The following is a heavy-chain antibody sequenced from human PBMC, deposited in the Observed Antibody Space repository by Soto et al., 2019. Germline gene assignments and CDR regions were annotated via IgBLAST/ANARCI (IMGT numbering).Heavy chain of an antibody. CDR2: IYHSGST. CDR1: GGSISSSNW. D-gene: IGHD3-3*01. V-gene: IGHV4-4*02. CDR3: ARAPYDFWSGYYHWFDP. J-gene: IGHJ5*02. Sequence: SETLSLTCAVSGGSISSSNWWSWVRQPPGKGLEWIGEIYHSGSTNYNPSLKSRVTISVDKSKNQFSLKLSSVTAADTAVYYCARAPYDFWSGYYHWFDPWGQGTLVTVSS.